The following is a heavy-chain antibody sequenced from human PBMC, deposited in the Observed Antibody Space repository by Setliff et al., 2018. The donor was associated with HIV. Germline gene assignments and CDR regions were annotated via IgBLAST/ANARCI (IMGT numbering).Heavy chain of an antibody. CDR1: GGSVSTGNYY. CDR3: ARAVPPPGWSCTNGVCYYFDY. J-gene: IGHJ4*02. Sequence: SETLSLTCTVSGGSVSTGNYYWNWIRLPPGKGLEWIGEINHSGSTKYNPSLKSRVTMSIDTSKNQFSLKLSSVTAADTAVYYCARAVPPPGWSCTNGVCYYFDYWGQGTLVTVSS. D-gene: IGHD2-8*01. V-gene: IGHV4-61*01. CDR2: INHSGST.